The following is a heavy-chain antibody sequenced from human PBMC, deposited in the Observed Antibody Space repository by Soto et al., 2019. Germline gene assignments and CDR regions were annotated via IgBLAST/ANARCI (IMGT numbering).Heavy chain of an antibody. CDR3: AKGGGYFASGSYYNNYYMDV. Sequence: PGGSLRLSCAASGFAFRGYPMSWVRQAPGKGLEWVSAISGSGGSTYYADSVKGRFTISRDNSRNTLYLQMNSLRAEDTAVYYCAKGGGYFASGSYYNNYYMDVWGKGTTVTVSS. V-gene: IGHV3-23*01. CDR2: ISGSGGST. D-gene: IGHD3-10*01. CDR1: GFAFRGYP. J-gene: IGHJ6*03.